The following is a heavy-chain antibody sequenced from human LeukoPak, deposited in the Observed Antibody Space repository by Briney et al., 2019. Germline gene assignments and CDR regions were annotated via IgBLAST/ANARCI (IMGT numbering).Heavy chain of an antibody. CDR3: VSEERAVKDS. CDR2: LQYDGNEI. D-gene: IGHD3-10*01. V-gene: IGHV3-30*02. CDR1: GLVFSRSG. Sequence: PGGSLRLSCAASGLVFSRSGMHWVRQAPGKGLEWVAFLQYDGNEIYYAESVKGRFTISRDNSKNTLYLQMSSLRSDDTAVYYCVSEERAVKDSWGQGTLVSASS. J-gene: IGHJ4*02.